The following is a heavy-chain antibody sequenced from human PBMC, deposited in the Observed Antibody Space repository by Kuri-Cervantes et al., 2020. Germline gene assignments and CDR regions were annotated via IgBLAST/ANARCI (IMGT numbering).Heavy chain of an antibody. CDR2: ISSKSTYI. Sequence: GGSLRLSCAASGFTFSDYSMNWARQSPGKGLEWVSSISSKSTYIYYADSVRGRFTISRDNAKNTLYLQMNSLRAEDTAVYYCARDRGRLAFDIWGQGTMVTVSS. V-gene: IGHV3-21*01. D-gene: IGHD3-10*01. CDR1: GFTFSDYS. J-gene: IGHJ3*02. CDR3: ARDRGRLAFDI.